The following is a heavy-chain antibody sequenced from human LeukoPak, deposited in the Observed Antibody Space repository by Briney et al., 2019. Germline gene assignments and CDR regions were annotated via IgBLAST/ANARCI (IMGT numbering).Heavy chain of an antibody. CDR2: ISSSGSTI. CDR1: GFTFSSYE. CDR3: VSLRVSTVRDSFDL. J-gene: IGHJ3*01. D-gene: IGHD3-10*01. Sequence: PGGSLRLSCAASGFTFSSYEMNWVRQAPGKGLEWVSYISSSGSTIYYADSVKGRFTISRDNAKNSLYLQMNSLRADDTAVYYCVSLRVSTVRDSFDLWGQGTMVTVSS. V-gene: IGHV3-48*03.